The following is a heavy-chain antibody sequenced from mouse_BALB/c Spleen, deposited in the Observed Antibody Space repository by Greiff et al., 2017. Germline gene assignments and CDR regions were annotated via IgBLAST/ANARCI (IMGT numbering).Heavy chain of an antibody. CDR3: AREGLYYYGSSPWFAY. V-gene: IGHV1-14*01. CDR2: INPYNDGT. CDR1: GYTFTSYV. D-gene: IGHD1-1*01. J-gene: IGHJ3*01. Sequence: QLQQSGPELVKPGASVKMSCKASGYTFTSYVMHWVKQKPGQGLEWIGYINPYNDGTKYNEKFKGKATLTSDKSSSTAYMELSSLTSEDSAVYYCAREGLYYYGSSPWFAYWGQGTLVTVSA.